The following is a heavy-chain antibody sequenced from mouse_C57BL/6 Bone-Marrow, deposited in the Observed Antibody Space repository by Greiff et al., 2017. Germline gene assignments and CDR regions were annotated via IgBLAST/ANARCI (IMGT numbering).Heavy chain of an antibody. J-gene: IGHJ1*03. CDR2: IDPSDSYT. Sequence: VQLQQPGAELVKPGASVKLSCKASGYTFTSYWMQWVKQRPGQGLEWIGEIDPSDSYTNYTQKFKGKATFTVDTSSSTAYMQLSSLTSEDAAVYYCARRTTAFDVGGTGTTVTVSS. CDR1: GYTFTSYW. V-gene: IGHV1-50*01. CDR3: ARRTTAFDV. D-gene: IGHD1-2*01.